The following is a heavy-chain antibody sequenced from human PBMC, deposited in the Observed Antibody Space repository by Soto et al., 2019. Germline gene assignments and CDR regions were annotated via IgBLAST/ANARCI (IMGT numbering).Heavy chain of an antibody. CDR1: GYTLTELS. V-gene: IGHV1-24*01. CDR2: FDPEDGET. D-gene: IGHD2-2*01. Sequence: VKVSCKVSGYTLTELSMHWVRQAPGKGLEWMGGFDPEDGETIYAQKFQGRVTMTEDTSTDTAYMELSSLRSEDTAVYYCATDRGSTYASDAFDIWGQGTMVTVSS. J-gene: IGHJ3*02. CDR3: ATDRGSTYASDAFDI.